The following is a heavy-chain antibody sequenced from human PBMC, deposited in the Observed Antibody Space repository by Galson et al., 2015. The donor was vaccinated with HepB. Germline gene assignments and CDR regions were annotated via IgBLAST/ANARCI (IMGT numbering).Heavy chain of an antibody. D-gene: IGHD3-22*01. CDR3: ARYYYDSSGYYYPPDY. CDR1: GFTFSSYS. CDR2: ISSSSSYI. Sequence: SLRLSCAASGFTFSSYSMNWVRQAPGKGLEWVSSISSSSSYIYYADSVKGRFTISRDNAKNSLYLQMNSLRAEDTAVYYCARYYYDSSGYYYPPDYWGQGTLVTVSS. V-gene: IGHV3-21*01. J-gene: IGHJ4*02.